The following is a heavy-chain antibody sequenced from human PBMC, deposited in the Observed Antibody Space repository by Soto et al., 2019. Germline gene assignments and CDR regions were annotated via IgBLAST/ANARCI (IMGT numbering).Heavy chain of an antibody. J-gene: IGHJ6*03. Sequence: GGSLRLSCVASGFSINTYWMHWVRQAPGKGLEWVANIKQDGSEKYYVHSVKGRFTISRDNAKNSVYVQMNSLRAEDTAVYYCAGGLARHMDVWGKGTTVTVSS. CDR1: GFSINTYW. D-gene: IGHD5-12*01. CDR3: AGGLARHMDV. V-gene: IGHV3-7*01. CDR2: IKQDGSEK.